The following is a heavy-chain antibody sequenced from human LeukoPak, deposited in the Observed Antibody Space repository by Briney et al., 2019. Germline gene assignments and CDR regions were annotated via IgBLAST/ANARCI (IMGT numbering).Heavy chain of an antibody. CDR3: AREPVVVPANWFDP. CDR1: GGTFSSYT. J-gene: IGHJ5*02. CDR2: IIPILGIA. D-gene: IGHD2-2*01. V-gene: IGHV1-69*04. Sequence: SSVKVSCKASGGTFSSYTISWVRHAPGQGLEWMGRIIPILGIANCAQKFQGRVTITADKSTSTAYMELSSLRSEDTAVYYCAREPVVVPANWFDPWGQGTLVTVSS.